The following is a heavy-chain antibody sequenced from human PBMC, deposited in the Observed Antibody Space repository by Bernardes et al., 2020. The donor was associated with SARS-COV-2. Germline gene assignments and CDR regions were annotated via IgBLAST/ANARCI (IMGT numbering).Heavy chain of an antibody. D-gene: IGHD3-16*01. J-gene: IGHJ4*02. CDR2: VNESGST. CDR1: GGSITDYY. Sequence: SETLSLTCAVSGGSITDYYWSWIRQSPGEGLEWIGEVNESGSTAYNPSLESRVTISVDTSKNLFSLKVTPVTAADTAVYYCTAGRSHASSYGIDYWGQGTLVPVSS. V-gene: IGHV4-34*01. CDR3: TAGRSHASSYGIDY.